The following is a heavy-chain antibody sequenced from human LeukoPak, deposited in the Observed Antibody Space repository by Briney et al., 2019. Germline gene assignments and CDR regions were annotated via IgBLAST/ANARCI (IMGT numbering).Heavy chain of an antibody. CDR2: ISGDGGST. J-gene: IGHJ6*02. V-gene: IGHV3-43*02. CDR3: AKDMPPHYYYGSGSRPPRYYYYGMDV. CDR1: GFTFDDYA. Sequence: HPGESLRLSCAASGFTFDDYAMHWVRQAPGKGLEWVSLISGDGGSTYYADSVKGRFTISRDNSKNSLYLQMNSLRTEDTALYYCAKDMPPHYYYGSGSRPPRYYYYGMDVWGQGTTVTVSS. D-gene: IGHD3-10*01.